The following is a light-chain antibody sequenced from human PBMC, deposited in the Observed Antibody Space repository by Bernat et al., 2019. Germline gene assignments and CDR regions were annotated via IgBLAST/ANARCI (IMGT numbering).Light chain of an antibody. J-gene: IGLJ1*01. CDR3: CSYTTYSTIVL. V-gene: IGLV2-14*01. CDR2: DVT. CDR1: SSDVGGYNY. Sequence: QSALTQPASVSGSPGQSITISCTGSSSDVGGYNYVSWYQQHPGKVPNLLIYDVTNRPSGLSNRFSCSKSGNTASLTISGLQAEDEADYYCCSYTTYSTIVLFGTGTKVTVL.